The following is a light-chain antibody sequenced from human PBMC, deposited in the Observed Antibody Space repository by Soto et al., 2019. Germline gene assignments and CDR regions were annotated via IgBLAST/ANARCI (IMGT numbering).Light chain of an antibody. V-gene: IGKV1-9*01. CDR3: QQLHSYPFT. Sequence: IQLTQSPPSRSASVGDRVSITCRASQGVSSSLAWYHQQPGKAPKLLIYAATTLQSGVPSRFSGSGSGTDFTLTINSLQPEDFATYYCQQLHSYPFTFGQGTRLEI. CDR2: AAT. CDR1: QGVSSS. J-gene: IGKJ5*01.